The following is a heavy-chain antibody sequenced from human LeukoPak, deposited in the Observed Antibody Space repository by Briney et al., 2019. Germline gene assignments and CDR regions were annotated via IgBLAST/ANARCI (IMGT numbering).Heavy chain of an antibody. Sequence: PGRSLRLSCAASGFTLSTYGMHWVRQAPGKGLERAAFIWFDGSNEYYADSVKGRVIVSRDNSKNRLYLQMNSLTAEDSAVYYCARDQVPGHGWFDPWGQGTLVTVSS. CDR1: GFTLSTYG. CDR3: ARDQVPGHGWFDP. CDR2: IWFDGSNE. J-gene: IGHJ5*02. V-gene: IGHV3-33*01.